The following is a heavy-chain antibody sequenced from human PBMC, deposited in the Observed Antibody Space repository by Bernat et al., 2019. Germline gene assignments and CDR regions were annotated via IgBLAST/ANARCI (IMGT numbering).Heavy chain of an antibody. D-gene: IGHD2-2*01. CDR2: VRQGGSET. CDR1: GFTFSSYQ. J-gene: IGHJ4*02. V-gene: IGHV3-7*03. CDR3: ARDYPWDCSSISCPGPLDY. Sequence: EVQLVESGGGLGQPGGSLRLSCAASGFTFSSYQMSWVRRSPGKGLEWVATVRQGGSETSYVDSVRGRFIISRDNARNSVYLQMNNLRVEDTAVYYCARDYPWDCSSISCPGPLDYWGQGTLVTVTS.